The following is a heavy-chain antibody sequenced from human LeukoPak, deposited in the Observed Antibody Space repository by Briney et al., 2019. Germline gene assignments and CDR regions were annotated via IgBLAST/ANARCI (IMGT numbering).Heavy chain of an antibody. CDR3: ARGLCSSSSCYQGPFDF. D-gene: IGHD2-2*01. J-gene: IGHJ4*02. CDR2: IKNKTHGGTT. CDR1: GFTFSSYA. Sequence: TGGSLRLSCAASGFTFSSYAMSWVRQAPGKGLEWVGHIKNKTHGGTTDYAAPVKGRFIISRDDSKNTLYLYMNSLRTEDTAVYYCARGLCSSSSCYQGPFDFWGQGTLVTVSS. V-gene: IGHV3-15*01.